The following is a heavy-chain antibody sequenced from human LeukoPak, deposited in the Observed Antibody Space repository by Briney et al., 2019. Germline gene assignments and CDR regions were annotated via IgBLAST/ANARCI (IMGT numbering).Heavy chain of an antibody. CDR2: IYYSGST. D-gene: IGHD3-3*01. CDR3: ARDGPPVGYDFWSGYYGWNWFDP. J-gene: IGHJ5*02. CDR1: GGSISSGGYY. V-gene: IGHV4-61*08. Sequence: SETLSLTCTVSGGSISSGGYYWSWIRQHPGKGLEWIGYIYYSGSTYYNPSLKSRVTISVDTSKNQFSLKLSSVTAADTAVYYCARDGPPVGYDFWSGYYGWNWFDPWGQGTLVTVSS.